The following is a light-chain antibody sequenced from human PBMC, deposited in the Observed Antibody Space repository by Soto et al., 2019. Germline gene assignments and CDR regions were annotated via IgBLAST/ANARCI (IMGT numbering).Light chain of an antibody. CDR1: QSVGRW. V-gene: IGKV1-5*01. J-gene: IGKJ1*01. Sequence: DIQMTQSPSTLSASVGDRVTITCRASQSVGRWLAWYQQKPGKAPKFLIYDASSLESGVPSRFSGSGSGTEFTLTISILQPDDFATYYCQQYNSYSRTFGQGTKVEIK. CDR3: QQYNSYSRT. CDR2: DAS.